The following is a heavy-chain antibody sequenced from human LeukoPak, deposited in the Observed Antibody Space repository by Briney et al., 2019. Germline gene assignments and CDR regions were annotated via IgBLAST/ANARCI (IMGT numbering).Heavy chain of an antibody. V-gene: IGHV4-59*01. Sequence: PSETLSLTCTVSGVSISSYYWSWIRQPPGKGLEWIGYIYHTGSSNYNPSLKSRVTISVDTSKSQFSLKLSSVTAADTAVYYCARIGGSYYPFDYWGQGALVTVSS. J-gene: IGHJ4*02. D-gene: IGHD1-26*01. CDR3: ARIGGSYYPFDY. CDR1: GVSISSYY. CDR2: IYHTGSS.